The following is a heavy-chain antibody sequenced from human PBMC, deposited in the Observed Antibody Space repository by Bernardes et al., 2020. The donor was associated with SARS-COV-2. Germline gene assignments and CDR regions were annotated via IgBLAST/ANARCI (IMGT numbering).Heavy chain of an antibody. D-gene: IGHD2-21*02. CDR1: GFTVSSNY. CDR3: ARGGDCSVFDY. CDR2: IYSGGST. V-gene: IGHV3-66*01. Sequence: VGSLSLSCVVSGFTVSSNYMSWVRQAPGKGLEWVSVIYSGGSTYYADSMKGRFTISRDNSKNTLYLQMNSLRAEDTAVYYCARGGDCSVFDYWGQGTLVTVSS. J-gene: IGHJ4*02.